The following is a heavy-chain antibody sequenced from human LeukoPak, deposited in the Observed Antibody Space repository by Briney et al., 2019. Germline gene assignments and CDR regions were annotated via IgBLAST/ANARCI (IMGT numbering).Heavy chain of an antibody. CDR3: ARDPLATTVTTNDY. CDR1: GGTFSSYA. J-gene: IGHJ4*02. D-gene: IGHD4-17*01. CDR2: IIPILGVA. V-gene: IGHV1-69*04. Sequence: SVKVSCKASGGTFSSYAISWVRQAPGQGLEWMGRIIPILGVANYAQKFQGRVTITADKSTSTAYMELSSLRSEDTAVYYCARDPLATTVTTNDYWGREPWSPSPQ.